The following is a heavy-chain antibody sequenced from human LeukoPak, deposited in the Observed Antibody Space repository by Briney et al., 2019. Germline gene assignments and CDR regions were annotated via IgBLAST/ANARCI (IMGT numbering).Heavy chain of an antibody. D-gene: IGHD3-22*01. V-gene: IGHV3-23*01. J-gene: IGHJ4*02. CDR2: ISGSGDRT. CDR3: AKGGYYDTSGYPGFGY. Sequence: GGSLRLSCAVSGFTFNGYAMNWVRQAPGKGLEWISAISGSGDRTYYTDSVKGRFTISRDNFKNTLYLQMSSLRAEDTAVYYCAKGGYYDTSGYPGFGYWGQGTLVTVSS. CDR1: GFTFNGYA.